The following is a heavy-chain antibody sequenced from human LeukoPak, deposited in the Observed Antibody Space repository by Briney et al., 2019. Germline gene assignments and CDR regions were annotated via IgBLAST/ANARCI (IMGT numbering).Heavy chain of an antibody. D-gene: IGHD5-24*01. Sequence: GGSLRLSCSVSGFTFSAYTMHWVRQAPGRGLQYVSSISSNGGKTYYADSVKGRFTISRDNSKNTLYLQMSSLRLEDTAVYYCVKDRWIDYWGQGVLVTVSS. CDR3: VKDRWIDY. CDR1: GFTFSAYT. V-gene: IGHV3-64D*09. CDR2: ISSNGGKT. J-gene: IGHJ4*02.